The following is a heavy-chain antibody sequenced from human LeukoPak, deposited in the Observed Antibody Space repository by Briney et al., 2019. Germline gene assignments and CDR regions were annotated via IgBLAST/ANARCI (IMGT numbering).Heavy chain of an antibody. CDR3: ASGHYYGSGSYDY. Sequence: ASVKVSCKASGGTFSSYAISWVRQAPGQGLEWMGRIIPIFGTANYAQKFQGRVTITTDESTSTAYMELSRLRSDDTAVYYCASGHYYGSGSYDYWGQGTLVTVSS. V-gene: IGHV1-69*05. D-gene: IGHD3-10*01. J-gene: IGHJ4*02. CDR1: GGTFSSYA. CDR2: IIPIFGTA.